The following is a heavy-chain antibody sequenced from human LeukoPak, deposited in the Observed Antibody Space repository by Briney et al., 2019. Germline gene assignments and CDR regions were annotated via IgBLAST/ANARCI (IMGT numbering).Heavy chain of an antibody. V-gene: IGHV3-48*03. Sequence: PGGSLRLSCAASGFTFSSYEMNWVRQAPGKGLEWVSYISSSGSTIYYADSVKGRFTISRDNANTSLYLQMNRLRPEDTAVYYCARDVYSGYDPGYAFDIWGQGTMVPVSS. CDR3: ARDVYSGYDPGYAFDI. CDR2: ISSSGSTI. CDR1: GFTFSSYE. D-gene: IGHD5-12*01. J-gene: IGHJ3*02.